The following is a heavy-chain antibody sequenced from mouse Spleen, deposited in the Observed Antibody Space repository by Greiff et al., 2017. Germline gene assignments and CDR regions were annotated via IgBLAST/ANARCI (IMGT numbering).Heavy chain of an antibody. CDR1: GFSLTSYG. Sequence: VKVVESGPGLVAPSQSLSITCTVSGFSLTSYGVHWVRQPPGKGLEWLGVIWAGGSTNYNSALMSRLSISKDNSKSQVFLKMNSLQTDDTAMYYCARDQGTGTRGFDYWGQGTTLTVSS. V-gene: IGHV2-9*02. CDR3: ARDQGTGTRGFDY. J-gene: IGHJ2*01. CDR2: IWAGGST. D-gene: IGHD4-1*01.